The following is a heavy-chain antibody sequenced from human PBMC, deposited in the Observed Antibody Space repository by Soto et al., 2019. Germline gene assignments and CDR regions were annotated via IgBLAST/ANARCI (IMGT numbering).Heavy chain of an antibody. Sequence: GGSLRLSCAASGFTVSSNYMSWVRQAPGKGLEWVSVIYSGGSTYYADSVKCRFTISGDNSKNTLYLQMNSLRAEDTAVYYCARVPGVVAATEWFDPWGQGTLVTVSS. CDR1: GFTVSSNY. J-gene: IGHJ5*02. CDR3: ARVPGVVAATEWFDP. D-gene: IGHD2-15*01. CDR2: IYSGGST. V-gene: IGHV3-66*01.